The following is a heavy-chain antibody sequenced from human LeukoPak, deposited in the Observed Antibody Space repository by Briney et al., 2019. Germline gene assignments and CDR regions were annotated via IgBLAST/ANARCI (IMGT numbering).Heavy chain of an antibody. V-gene: IGHV4-30-2*01. J-gene: IGHJ5*02. CDR3: ARDLGYGGFDWAP. Sequence: PSETLSLTCTVSGGSITSGDYYWSWIRQPPGKGLEWIGYISQSGSTSYNPSLKSRVAISVDRSKNQFSLNLTSVTAADAAVYYCARDLGYGGFDWAPWGQGTLVTVSS. D-gene: IGHD5-12*01. CDR1: GGSITSGDYY. CDR2: ISQSGST.